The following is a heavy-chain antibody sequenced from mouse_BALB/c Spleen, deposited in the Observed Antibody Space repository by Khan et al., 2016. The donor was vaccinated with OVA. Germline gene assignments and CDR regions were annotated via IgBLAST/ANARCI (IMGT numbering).Heavy chain of an antibody. CDR2: INPSTGYT. J-gene: IGHJ2*01. D-gene: IGHD1-1*02. V-gene: IGHV1-7*01. CDR1: GYTFINYW. Sequence: QVQLQQSGAELAKPGASVKMSCKASGYTFINYWILWVKQRPGQGLEWIGYINPSTGYTEYNQNFKDKATLTADKSSSTAYMQLSSLTSEDSAVYYCARRRQGWDFDYWGQGTTVTVSA. CDR3: ARRRQGWDFDY.